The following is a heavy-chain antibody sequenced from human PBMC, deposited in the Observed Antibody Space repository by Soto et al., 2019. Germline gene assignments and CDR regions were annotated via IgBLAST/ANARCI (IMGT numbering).Heavy chain of an antibody. CDR2: ISGSGGST. D-gene: IGHD6-19*01. Sequence: EVQLLESGGGLVQPGGSLRLSCAASGFTFSSYAMSWVRQAPGKGLEWVSAISGSGGSTYYADSVKGRLTISRDNSKNTLYLQMNSLRAEDTAVYYCARVTPPVTGTFDYFDYWGQGTLVTVSS. J-gene: IGHJ4*02. CDR1: GFTFSSYA. V-gene: IGHV3-23*01. CDR3: ARVTPPVTGTFDYFDY.